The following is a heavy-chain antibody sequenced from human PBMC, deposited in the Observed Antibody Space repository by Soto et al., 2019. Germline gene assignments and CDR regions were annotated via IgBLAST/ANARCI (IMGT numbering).Heavy chain of an antibody. V-gene: IGHV3-48*01. Sequence: GGSLRLSCAASGFTFSSYSMNWVRQAPGKGLEWVSYISSSSSTIYYADSVKGRFTISRDNAKNSLYLQMNSLRAEDTAVYYCARDLNYDILTGYDVWGKGTTVTVSS. CDR3: ARDLNYDILTGYDV. CDR2: ISSSSSTI. CDR1: GFTFSSYS. J-gene: IGHJ6*04. D-gene: IGHD3-9*01.